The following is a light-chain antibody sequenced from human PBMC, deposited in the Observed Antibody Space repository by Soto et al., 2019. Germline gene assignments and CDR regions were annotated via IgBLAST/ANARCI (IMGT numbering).Light chain of an antibody. V-gene: IGKV1-12*01. CDR1: QSISSW. CDR3: QQANSFPLT. Sequence: DIQMTQSPSTLSASVGDRVTITCRASQSISSWLAWYQQKPGKAPKLLIYAASSLQSGVPLRFSGSGSGTDFTLTISSLQPEDFATYYCQQANSFPLTFGGGTRLEIK. CDR2: AAS. J-gene: IGKJ5*01.